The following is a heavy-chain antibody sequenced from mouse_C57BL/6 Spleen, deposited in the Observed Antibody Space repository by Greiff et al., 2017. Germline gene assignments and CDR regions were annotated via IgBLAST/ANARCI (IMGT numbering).Heavy chain of an antibody. J-gene: IGHJ1*03. CDR3: ARGDYGSYWYFDG. CDR2: IDPSDSYT. Sequence: VQLQQPGAELVMPGASVKLSCKASGYTFTSYWMHWVKQRPGQGLEWIGEIDPSDSYTNYNQKFKGKSTLTVDKSSSTAYMQLSSLTSEDSSVYYCARGDYGSYWYFDGWGTGTTVTVSS. CDR1: GYTFTSYW. V-gene: IGHV1-69*01. D-gene: IGHD1-1*01.